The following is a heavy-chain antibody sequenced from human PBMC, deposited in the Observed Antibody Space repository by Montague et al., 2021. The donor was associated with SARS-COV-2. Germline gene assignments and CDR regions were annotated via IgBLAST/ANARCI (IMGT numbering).Heavy chain of an antibody. D-gene: IGHD3-3*01. Sequence: SETLSLTCTVSGGSISSYYWSWIWKRPGKGMERNGYIYNSGSTNNNHYPKSKVTISVETYKIKFSLNLSSVTATATAVYYCAGHPEVYAWSGFPNWFDPWGQGTLVTVSS. CDR1: GGSISSYY. J-gene: IGHJ5*02. CDR2: IYNSGST. V-gene: IGHV4-59*08. CDR3: AGHPEVYAWSGFPNWFDP.